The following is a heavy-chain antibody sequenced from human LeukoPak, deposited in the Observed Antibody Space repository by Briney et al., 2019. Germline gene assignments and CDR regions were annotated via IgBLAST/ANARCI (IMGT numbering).Heavy chain of an antibody. CDR3: ARRIVVTRGFDY. CDR2: IYYSGST. D-gene: IGHD4-23*01. V-gene: IGHV4-39*01. Sequence: SETLSLTCTVSGGSISSSSYYWGWIRQPPGKGLEWIGSIYYSGSTYYNPSLKSRVNISVDTSKNQFSLKLSSGTAADTAVYYCARRIVVTRGFDYWGQGTLVTVSS. CDR1: GGSISSSSYY. J-gene: IGHJ4*02.